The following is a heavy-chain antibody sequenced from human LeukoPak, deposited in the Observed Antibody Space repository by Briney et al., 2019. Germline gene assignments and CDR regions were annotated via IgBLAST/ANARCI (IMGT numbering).Heavy chain of an antibody. Sequence: PGGSLRLSCAASGFTFSSYGMHWVRQAPGKGLEWVAVISYDGSNKYYADSVKGRFTISRDNSNNTLYLQMSSLRAEDTAVYYCAKDRDSSGWYPHYYGMDVWGQGTTVTVSS. CDR2: ISYDGSNK. J-gene: IGHJ6*02. V-gene: IGHV3-30*18. CDR1: GFTFSSYG. CDR3: AKDRDSSGWYPHYYGMDV. D-gene: IGHD6-19*01.